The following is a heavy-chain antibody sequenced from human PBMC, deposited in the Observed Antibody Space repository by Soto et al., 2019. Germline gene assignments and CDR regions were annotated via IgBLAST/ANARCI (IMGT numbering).Heavy chain of an antibody. J-gene: IGHJ4*02. CDR1: GFKFSTYA. Sequence: GGSPRLSCVASGFKFSTYAMAWVRQAPGKGLEWVSSISGRGDGTYQPDFVKGRFTISRDNSRNTLDLQLNGLRAEDTALYYCAKAFDASGYTYERAFDYWGQGTLVTVSS. D-gene: IGHD3-22*01. CDR3: AKAFDASGYTYERAFDY. V-gene: IGHV3-23*01. CDR2: ISGRGDGT.